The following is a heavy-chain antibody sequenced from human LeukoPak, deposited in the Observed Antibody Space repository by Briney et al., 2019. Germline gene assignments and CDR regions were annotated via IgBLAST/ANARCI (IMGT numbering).Heavy chain of an antibody. CDR2: VYQSGST. CDR1: GGSISSGGYS. Sequence: SETLSLTCAVPGGSISSGGYSWSWIRQPPGKGLEWIGYVYQSGSTYYNPSLKSRVTISVDTSKNQFSLKLSSVTAADTAVYYCARGRFLGVPAANDYWGQGTLVTVSS. V-gene: IGHV4-30-2*02. J-gene: IGHJ4*02. CDR3: ARGRFLGVPAANDY. D-gene: IGHD2-2*01.